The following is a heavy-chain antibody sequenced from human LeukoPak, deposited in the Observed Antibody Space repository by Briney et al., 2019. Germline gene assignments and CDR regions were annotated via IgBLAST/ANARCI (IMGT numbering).Heavy chain of an antibody. V-gene: IGHV3-74*01. CDR2: VSTDGRNT. J-gene: IGHJ4*02. CDR3: AKEGFDS. Sequence: GGSLRLSCAASGFTFSSYWMHWVRQAPGKGLVWVSRVSTDGRNTIYADSVKGRFTISRDNSKNTLYLQMNSLRAEDTAVYYCAKEGFDSWGQGTLVTVSS. CDR1: GFTFSSYW.